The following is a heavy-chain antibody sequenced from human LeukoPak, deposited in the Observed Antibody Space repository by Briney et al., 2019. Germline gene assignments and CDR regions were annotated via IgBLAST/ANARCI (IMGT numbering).Heavy chain of an antibody. CDR2: ISVSGGST. CDR1: GFTFTTYW. Sequence: GGSLRLSCAASGFTFTTYWLSWVRQAPGKGLEWVSAISVSGGSTYYADSVKGRFTISRDNSKNTLYLQMNSLRAEDTAVYYCAKERMFADYWGQGTLVTVSS. J-gene: IGHJ4*02. CDR3: AKERMFADY. D-gene: IGHD3-10*02. V-gene: IGHV3-23*01.